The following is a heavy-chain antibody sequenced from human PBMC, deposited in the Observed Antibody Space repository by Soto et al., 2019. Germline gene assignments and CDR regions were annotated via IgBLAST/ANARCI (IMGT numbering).Heavy chain of an antibody. CDR3: GRDLPTVVTGWFDP. J-gene: IGHJ5*02. V-gene: IGHV1-3*01. CDR2: INAGNGNT. Sequence: ASVKVSCKASGYTFTSYAMHWVRQAPGQRLEWMGWINAGNGNTKYSQKFQGRVTITRDTSASTAYMELSSLRSEDTAVYYCGRDLPTVVTGWFDPWGQGTLVTVSS. CDR1: GYTFTSYA. D-gene: IGHD2-15*01.